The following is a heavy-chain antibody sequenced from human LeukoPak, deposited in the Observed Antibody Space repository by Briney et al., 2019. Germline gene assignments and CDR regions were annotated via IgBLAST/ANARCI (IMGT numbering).Heavy chain of an antibody. V-gene: IGHV4-4*09. J-gene: IGHJ5*02. CDR1: GGSISSDY. D-gene: IGHD6-13*01. CDR2: ISSSGRS. CDR3: ARLSSSLNDWFDP. Sequence: SGTLSLTCSVSGGSISSDYWSWVRQPPGKELEWIGYISSSGRSDHNPSLKSRVTLSVDSSKNQFSLRLISVTAADTAVYHCARLSSSLNDWFDPWGQGILVTVSS.